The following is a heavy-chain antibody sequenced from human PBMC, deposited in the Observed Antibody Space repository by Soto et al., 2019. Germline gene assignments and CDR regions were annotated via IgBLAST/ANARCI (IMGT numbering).Heavy chain of an antibody. CDR1: GFTFSNAW. CDR3: TTDWVLLWFGELLYTDY. CDR2: IKSKTDGGTT. V-gene: IGHV3-15*01. J-gene: IGHJ4*02. Sequence: EVQLVESGGGLVKPGGSLRLSCAASGFTFSNAWMSWVRQAPGKGLEWVGRIKSKTDGGTTDYAAPVKGRFTISRDDSKNTLYLQMNSLKTEDTAVYYCTTDWVLLWFGELLYTDYWGQGTLVTVSS. D-gene: IGHD3-10*01.